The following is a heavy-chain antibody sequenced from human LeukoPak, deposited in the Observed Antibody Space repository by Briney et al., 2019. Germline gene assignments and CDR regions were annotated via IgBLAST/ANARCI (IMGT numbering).Heavy chain of an antibody. V-gene: IGHV3-30-3*01. D-gene: IGHD3-22*01. CDR2: ISYDGSNK. CDR3: SRDLSARGYPYWDFDL. J-gene: IGHJ2*01. Sequence: GGSLRLSCAASGFTFNSYAFHWVRQAPGKGLEWVAVISYDGSNKYYADSVKGRFTISRDNSKNTLYLQMNSLRAEDTAVYYCSRDLSARGYPYWDFDLWGRGTLVIVS. CDR1: GFTFNSYA.